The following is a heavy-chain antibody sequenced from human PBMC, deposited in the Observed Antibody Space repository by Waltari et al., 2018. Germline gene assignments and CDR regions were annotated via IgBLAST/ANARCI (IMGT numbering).Heavy chain of an antibody. V-gene: IGHV4-30-4*08. J-gene: IGHJ3*02. CDR1: SASISSGNYY. D-gene: IGHD2-2*01. CDR3: ARGPVVPAARGVFDI. CDR2: VYYNRNT. Sequence: QVQLQESGPGLVKPSETLSLTCTVSSASISSGNYYWNRIRQSPGKGLEWIGSVYYNRNTFYNPSLKSRLTISLDTSKNQFSLKLNSVTAADTAVYYCARGPVVPAARGVFDIWGQGAVVTVSS.